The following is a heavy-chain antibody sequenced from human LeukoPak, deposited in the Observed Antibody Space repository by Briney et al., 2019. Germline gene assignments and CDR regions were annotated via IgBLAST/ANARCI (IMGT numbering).Heavy chain of an antibody. J-gene: IGHJ4*02. V-gene: IGHV3-23*01. D-gene: IGHD3-22*01. CDR3: AKDSRGYQDYFDY. CDR2: ISGSGGST. CDR1: GFTFSSYG. Sequence: GGSLRLSCAASGFTFSSYGMSWVRQAPGKGLEWVSVISGSGGSTYYAASVKGRFTISRDNSKNTLYLQMNSLRVEDTAVYYCAKDSRGYQDYFDYWGQGTLVTGSS.